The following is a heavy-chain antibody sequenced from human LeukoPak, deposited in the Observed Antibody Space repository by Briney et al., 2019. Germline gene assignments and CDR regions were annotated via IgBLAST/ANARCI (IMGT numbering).Heavy chain of an antibody. CDR3: ARDGVQFVEDY. J-gene: IGHJ4*02. D-gene: IGHD3-16*01. CDR1: GFTFSSYA. V-gene: IGHV3-30-3*01. CDR2: ISYDGSNK. Sequence: PGGSLRLSCAASGFTFSSYAMHWVRQAPGKGLEWVAVISYDGSNKYYADSVKGRFTISRDNAKNSLYLQMNSLRAEDTAVYYCARDGVQFVEDYWGQGTLVTVSS.